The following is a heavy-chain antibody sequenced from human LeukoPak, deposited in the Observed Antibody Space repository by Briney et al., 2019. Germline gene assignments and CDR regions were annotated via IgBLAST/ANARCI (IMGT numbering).Heavy chain of an antibody. V-gene: IGHV4-34*01. CDR3: ARLVGTTLWGYAMDV. CDR1: GGSFSGYY. J-gene: IGHJ6*04. Sequence: PSGTLSLTCGVNGGSFSGYYWSWIRQPPGKGLEWIGEINHSGTTNYSPSLKSRVIMSVDASKKYFSLRLTSVTAADTAVYYCARLVGTTLWGYAMDVWGKGTTVVVSS. D-gene: IGHD1-1*01. CDR2: INHSGTT.